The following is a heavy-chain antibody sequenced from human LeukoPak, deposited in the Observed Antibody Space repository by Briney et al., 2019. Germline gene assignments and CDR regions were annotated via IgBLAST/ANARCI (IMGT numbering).Heavy chain of an antibody. J-gene: IGHJ3*02. CDR2: SGST. CDR1: GYSISSGYY. Sequence: SETLSLTCTVSGYSISSGYYWGWIRQPPGKGLEWIGSGSTYYNPSLKSRVTISVDTSKNQFSLKLSSVTAADTAVYFCATNRAGTYDRPFDIWGQGTMVTVSS. D-gene: IGHD1-26*01. CDR3: ATNRAGTYDRPFDI. V-gene: IGHV4-38-2*02.